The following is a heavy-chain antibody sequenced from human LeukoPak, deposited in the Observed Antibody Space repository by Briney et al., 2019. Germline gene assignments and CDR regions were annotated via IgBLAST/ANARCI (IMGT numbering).Heavy chain of an antibody. CDR3: ARVGAAAGPD. V-gene: IGHV3-48*01. J-gene: IGHJ4*02. D-gene: IGHD6-13*01. CDR1: GFTFGDYA. Sequence: PGRSLRLSCTASGFTFGDYAMSWFRQAPGKGLEWVSYISSSSSTMYYADSVKGRFTISRDNAKNSLYLQMNSLGAEDTAVYYCARVGAAAGPDWGQGTLVTVSS. CDR2: ISSSSSTM.